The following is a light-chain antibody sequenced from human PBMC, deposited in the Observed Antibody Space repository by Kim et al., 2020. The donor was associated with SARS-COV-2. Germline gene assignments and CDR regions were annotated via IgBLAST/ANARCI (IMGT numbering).Light chain of an antibody. V-gene: IGKV1-39*01. CDR2: AAS. CDR3: QQSYSTLPR. CDR1: QSISSY. Sequence: ASVGDRVTITCRASQSISSYLNWYQQKPGKAPKLLIYAASSLQSGVPSRFSGSGSGTDFTLTISSLQPEDFATYYCQQSYSTLPRFGQGTKVDIK. J-gene: IGKJ1*01.